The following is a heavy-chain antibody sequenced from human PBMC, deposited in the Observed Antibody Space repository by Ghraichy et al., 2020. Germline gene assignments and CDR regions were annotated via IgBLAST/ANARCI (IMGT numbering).Heavy chain of an antibody. CDR3: AKGLRRLVDSLHAFDI. CDR2: IRYDGSNK. D-gene: IGHD3-9*01. J-gene: IGHJ3*02. V-gene: IGHV3-30*02. Sequence: GGSLRLSCAASGFTFSSYGMHWVRQAPGKGLEWVAFIRYDGSNKYYADSVKGRFTISRDNSKNTLYLQMNSLRAEDTAVYYCAKGLRRLVDSLHAFDIWGQGTMVTVSS. CDR1: GFTFSSYG.